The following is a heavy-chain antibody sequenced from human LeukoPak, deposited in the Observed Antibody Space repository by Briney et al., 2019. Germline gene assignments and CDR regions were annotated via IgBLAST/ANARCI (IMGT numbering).Heavy chain of an antibody. V-gene: IGHV3-21*01. CDR3: ARDGASTISEFDY. CDR1: GFTLSTYA. D-gene: IGHD3-3*01. CDR2: ISSSSSYI. Sequence: GGSLRLSCAASGFTLSTYAMSWVRQAPGKGLEWVSSISSSSSYIYYADSVKGRFTISRDNAKNSLYLQMNSLRAEDTAVYYCARDGASTISEFDYWGQGTLVTVSS. J-gene: IGHJ4*02.